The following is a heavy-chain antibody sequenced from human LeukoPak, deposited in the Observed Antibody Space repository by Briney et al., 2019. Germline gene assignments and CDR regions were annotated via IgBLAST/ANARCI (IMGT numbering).Heavy chain of an antibody. Sequence: SQTLSLTCTVSGGSISSGGYYWSWIRQPPGKGLEWIGYIYHSGSTYYNPSLKSRVTISVDRSKNQFSLKLSSVTAADTAVYYCARAPVHIAVAFLWGQGTLVTVSS. CDR2: IYHSGST. CDR1: GGSISSGGYY. CDR3: ARAPVHIAVAFL. D-gene: IGHD6-19*01. J-gene: IGHJ4*02. V-gene: IGHV4-30-2*01.